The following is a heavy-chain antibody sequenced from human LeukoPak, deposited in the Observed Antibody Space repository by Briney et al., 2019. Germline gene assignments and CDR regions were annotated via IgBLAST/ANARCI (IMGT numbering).Heavy chain of an antibody. CDR2: IYHSGST. CDR1: GYSISSGYY. J-gene: IGHJ5*02. D-gene: IGHD6-19*01. V-gene: IGHV4-38-2*01. Sequence: SETLSLTCAVSGYSISSGYYWGWIRQPPGKGLEWIGSIYHSGSTYYNPSLKSRVTISVETSKNQFSLKLSSATAADTAVYYCARGGVEQWVVPVDWFDPWGQGTLVTVSS. CDR3: ARGGVEQWVVPVDWFDP.